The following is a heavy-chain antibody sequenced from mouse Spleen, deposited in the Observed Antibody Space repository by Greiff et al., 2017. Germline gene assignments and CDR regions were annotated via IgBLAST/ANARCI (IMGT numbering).Heavy chain of an antibody. Sequence: EVQGVESGGGLVKPGGSLKLSCAASGFAFSSYDMSWVRQTPEKRLEWVAYISSGGGSTYYPDTVKGRFTISRDNAKNTLYLQMSSLKSEDTAMYYCARHRPYFDYWGQGTTLTVSS. CDR3: ARHRPYFDY. CDR2: ISSGGGST. J-gene: IGHJ2*01. CDR1: GFAFSSYD. V-gene: IGHV5-12-1*01.